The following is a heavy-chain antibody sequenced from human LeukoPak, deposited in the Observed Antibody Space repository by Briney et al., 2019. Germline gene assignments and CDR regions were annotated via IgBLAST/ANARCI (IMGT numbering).Heavy chain of an antibody. D-gene: IGHD5-24*01. J-gene: IGHJ4*02. CDR1: GYTFTSYG. CDR3: ARMEMATAIFDY. CDR2: ISAYNGNT. V-gene: IGHV1-18*01. Sequence: ASVKVSCKASGYTFTSYGISWVRQAPGQGLEWMGWISAYNGNTNYAQNLQGRVTMTADTSTSTAYMELRSLRSDDTAMYYCARMEMATAIFDYWGQGTLVTVSS.